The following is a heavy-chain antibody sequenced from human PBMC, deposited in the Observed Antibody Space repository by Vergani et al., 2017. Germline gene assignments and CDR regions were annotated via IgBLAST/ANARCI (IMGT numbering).Heavy chain of an antibody. CDR2: IYWNDDK. CDR3: AHSDIFDDNYEYFDY. Sequence: QITLKESGPTLVKPPQTLTLTCTVSGFSVSSSGVGVAWIRQPPGKALECLAIIYWNDDKRYSPSLMGRLTIAKDTSRNQVVLTMTNMDPVDTATYYCAHSDIFDDNYEYFDYWGPGTLVTVSS. V-gene: IGHV2-5*01. D-gene: IGHD4-11*01. J-gene: IGHJ4*02. CDR1: GFSVSSSGVG.